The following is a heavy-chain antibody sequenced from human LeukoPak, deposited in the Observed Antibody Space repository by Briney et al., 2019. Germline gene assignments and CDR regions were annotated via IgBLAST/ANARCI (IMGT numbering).Heavy chain of an antibody. CDR2: IMRDGSEK. J-gene: IGHJ4*02. CDR3: ARDPSRGYSYGYADY. V-gene: IGHV3-7*01. CDR1: GFTFSSYA. D-gene: IGHD5-18*01. Sequence: GGSLRLSCAASGFTFSSYAMSWVRQAPGKGLEWVANIMRDGSEKYYVDSVKGRFTISRDNAKNSLYLQMNSLRAEDTAVYYCARDPSRGYSYGYADYWGQGNLVIVSS.